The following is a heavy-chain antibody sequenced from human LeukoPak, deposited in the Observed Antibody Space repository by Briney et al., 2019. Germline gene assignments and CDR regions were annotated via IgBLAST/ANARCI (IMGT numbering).Heavy chain of an antibody. J-gene: IGHJ4*02. V-gene: IGHV4-4*07. CDR1: GGSISSYY. D-gene: IGHD6-19*01. Sequence: SETLSLTCTVSGGSISSYYWSWIRQPAGKGLEWIGRIYTGGSTNYNPSLKSRVTMSVDTSKNQFSLKLSSVTAADTAVYYCARERSSGWYVDYWGQGTLVTVSS. CDR2: IYTGGST. CDR3: ARERSSGWYVDY.